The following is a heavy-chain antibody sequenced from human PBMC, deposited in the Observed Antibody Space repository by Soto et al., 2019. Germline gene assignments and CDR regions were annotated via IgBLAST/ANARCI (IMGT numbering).Heavy chain of an antibody. CDR2: ISAYNGNT. J-gene: IGHJ5*02. CDR1: GYTFTMYG. Sequence: ASVKVSCKASGYTFTMYGISCVLQAPGQGLEWMGCISAYNGNTNYAQKLQGRVTMTTDTSTSTAYMELRSLRSDDTAVYYCARELGQQLVGWFDPWGQGTLVTVSS. V-gene: IGHV1-18*01. D-gene: IGHD6-13*01. CDR3: ARELGQQLVGWFDP.